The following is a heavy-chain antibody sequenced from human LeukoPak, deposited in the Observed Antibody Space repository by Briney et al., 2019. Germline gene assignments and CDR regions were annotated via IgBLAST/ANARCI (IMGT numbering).Heavy chain of an antibody. CDR2: IIPIFGTA. D-gene: IGHD1-26*01. V-gene: IGHV1-69*05. CDR3: AGQYSGTMAGPFDY. CDR1: GGTFSSYA. J-gene: IGHJ4*02. Sequence: SVKVSCKASGGTFSSYAISWVRQAPGQGLEWMGGIIPIFGTANYAQKFQGRVTITTDESTSTAYMELSSLRSEDTAVYYCAGQYSGTMAGPFDYWGQGTLVTVSS.